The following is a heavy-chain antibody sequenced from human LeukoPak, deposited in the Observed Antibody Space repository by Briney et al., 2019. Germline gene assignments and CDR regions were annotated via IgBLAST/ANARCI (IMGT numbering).Heavy chain of an antibody. Sequence: PSETLSLTCTVSGYSISSGYYWGWIRQPPGKGLEWIGSIYHSGSTYYNPSLKSRVTISVDTSKNQFSLKLSFVTAADTAVYYCARGKRELHFFDYWGQGTLVTVSS. CDR2: IYHSGST. CDR3: ARGKRELHFFDY. D-gene: IGHD1-26*01. J-gene: IGHJ4*02. V-gene: IGHV4-38-2*02. CDR1: GYSISSGYY.